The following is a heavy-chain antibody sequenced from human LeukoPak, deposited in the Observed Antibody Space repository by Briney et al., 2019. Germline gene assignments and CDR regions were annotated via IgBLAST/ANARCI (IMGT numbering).Heavy chain of an antibody. CDR2: IYYSGST. Sequence: PSETLSLTCTVSGGSISSSSYYWGWIRQPPGKGLEWIGSIYYSGSTYYNPSLKSRVTISVDTSKNQFSLKLSSVTAADTAVYYCARHGLAGRAFDIWGQGTMVTVSS. CDR1: GGSISSSSYY. CDR3: ARHGLAGRAFDI. V-gene: IGHV4-39*01. J-gene: IGHJ3*02. D-gene: IGHD6-19*01.